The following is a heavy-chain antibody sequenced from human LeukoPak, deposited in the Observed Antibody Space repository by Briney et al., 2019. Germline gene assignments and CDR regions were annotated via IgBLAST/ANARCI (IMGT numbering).Heavy chain of an antibody. J-gene: IGHJ4*02. V-gene: IGHV4-59*01. Sequence: SETLSLTCTCSVGSISSYYWSWIRQPPGKGLEWIGYIYYSGSTNYNPSLKSRVTISVDTSKNQFSLKLSSVTAADTAVYYCGSYGGVAAYYFDCWGQGTLVTVSS. CDR3: GSYGGVAAYYFDC. CDR2: IYYSGST. CDR1: VGSISSYY. D-gene: IGHD6-25*01.